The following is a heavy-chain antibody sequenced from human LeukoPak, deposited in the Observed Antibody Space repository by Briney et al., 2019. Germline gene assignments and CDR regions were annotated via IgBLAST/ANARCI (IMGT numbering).Heavy chain of an antibody. V-gene: IGHV1-18*01. J-gene: IGHJ4*02. CDR3: AREERGYSGDY. CDR1: GYTFTSYG. CDR2: ISAYNGNT. Sequence: ASVKVSCKASGYTFTSYGINWVRQAPGEGLEWMGWISAYNGNTNYAQKLQGKFTMTTDTATSTAYMELRSLRSDDTAVYYCAREERGYSGDYWGQGTLVTVSS. D-gene: IGHD5-18*01.